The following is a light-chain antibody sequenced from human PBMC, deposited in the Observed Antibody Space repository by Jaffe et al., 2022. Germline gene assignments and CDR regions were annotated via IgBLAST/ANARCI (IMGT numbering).Light chain of an antibody. CDR3: QTWGTGIGRV. CDR2: LNSDGSH. V-gene: IGLV4-69*01. J-gene: IGLJ2*01. Sequence: QLVLTQSPSASASLGASVKLTCTLSSGHSSYAIAWHQQQPEKGPRYLMKLNSDGSHSKGDGIPDRFSGSSSGAERYLTISSLQSEDEADYYCQTWGTGIGRVFGGGTKLTVL. CDR1: SGHSSYA.